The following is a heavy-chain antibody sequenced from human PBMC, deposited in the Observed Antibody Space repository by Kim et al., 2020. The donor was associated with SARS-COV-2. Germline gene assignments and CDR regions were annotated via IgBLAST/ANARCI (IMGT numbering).Heavy chain of an antibody. Sequence: YYAESVKGRFTISRDTSKNTVFLEMSSLRTEDTAMYYCAMAGSRTIYFFDYWGQGTLVTVSS. V-gene: IGHV3-53*01. CDR3: AMAGSRTIYFFDY. J-gene: IGHJ4*02.